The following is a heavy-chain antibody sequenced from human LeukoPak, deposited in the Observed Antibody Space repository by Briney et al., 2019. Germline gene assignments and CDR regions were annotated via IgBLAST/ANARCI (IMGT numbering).Heavy chain of an antibody. J-gene: IGHJ4*02. CDR3: ARGGGSGSYSYFDY. V-gene: IGHV4-34*01. Sequence: SETLSLTWAVYGGSFSGYYWSWIRQPPEKGLEWIGEINHSGSTNYNPSLKSRVTISVDTSKNQFSLKLSSVTAADTAVYYCARGGGSGSYSYFDYWGQGTLVTVSS. D-gene: IGHD1-26*01. CDR2: INHSGST. CDR1: GGSFSGYY.